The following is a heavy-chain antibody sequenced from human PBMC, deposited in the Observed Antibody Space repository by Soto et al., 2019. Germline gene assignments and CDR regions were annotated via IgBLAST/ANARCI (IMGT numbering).Heavy chain of an antibody. CDR3: ARPFTGNYYLDS. V-gene: IGHV4-39*01. J-gene: IGHJ5*01. CDR1: GGSISSNSHY. D-gene: IGHD1-26*01. Sequence: ASETLSLTCTVSGGSISSNSHYWGWIRQPPGKGLEWIGSIFNSGSTKYNASLKSRVTISVDTSKDQFSLRLSSVTVAGTAVYYCARPFTGNYYLDSWGHGTLVTVSS. CDR2: IFNSGST.